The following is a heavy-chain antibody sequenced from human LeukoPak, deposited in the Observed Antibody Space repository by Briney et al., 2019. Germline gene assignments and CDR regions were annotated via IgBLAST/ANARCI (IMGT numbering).Heavy chain of an antibody. CDR2: IYYSGST. CDR3: ARKNVAGYRLDY. V-gene: IGHV4-31*03. CDR1: GGSISSGGYY. D-gene: IGHD6-19*01. Sequence: SQTLSLTCTVSGGSISSGGYYWSWIRQHPGKGLEWIGYIYYSGSTYYNPSLKSRVTISVDTSKNQFSLKLSSVTAADTAVYYCARKNVAGYRLDYWGQGTLVTVSS. J-gene: IGHJ4*02.